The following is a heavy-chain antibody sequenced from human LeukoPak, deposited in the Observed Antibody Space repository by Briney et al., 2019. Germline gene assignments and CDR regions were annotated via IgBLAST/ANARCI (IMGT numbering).Heavy chain of an antibody. D-gene: IGHD5-18*01. J-gene: IGHJ5*02. V-gene: IGHV4-31*03. CDR3: ARYVDTATNWFDP. CDR2: IYYSGST. Sequence: SETLSLTCTVSGGSISSGGYYWSWIRQHPGKGLEWIGYIYYSGSTYYNPSLKSRVTISVDTSKNQFSLKLSSVTAADTAVYYCARYVDTATNWFDPWGQGTLVTVSS. CDR1: GGSISSGGYY.